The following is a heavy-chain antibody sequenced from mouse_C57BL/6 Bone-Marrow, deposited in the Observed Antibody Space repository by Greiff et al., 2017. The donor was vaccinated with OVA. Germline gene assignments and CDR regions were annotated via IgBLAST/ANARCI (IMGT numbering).Heavy chain of an antibody. D-gene: IGHD3-1*01. CDR3: DNRGIDY. J-gene: IGHJ2*01. Sequence: QVQLQQSGAELVKPGASVKISCKASGYTFTDYYINWVKQRPGQGLEWIGKIGPGSGSTYYNEKFKGKATLTADKSSSTAYMQISGLTSEDSAVCGSDNRGIDYWGQGTTLTVSS. CDR1: GYTFTDYY. CDR2: IGPGSGST. V-gene: IGHV1-77*01.